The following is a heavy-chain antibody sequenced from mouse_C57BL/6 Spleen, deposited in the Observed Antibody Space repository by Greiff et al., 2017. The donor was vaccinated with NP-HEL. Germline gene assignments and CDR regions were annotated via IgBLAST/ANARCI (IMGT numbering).Heavy chain of an antibody. CDR1: GYTFTSYW. D-gene: IGHD1-1*01. CDR2: INPSNGGT. J-gene: IGHJ2*01. Sequence: QVQLQQPGTELVKPGASVKLSCKASGYTFTSYWMHWVKQRPGQGLEWIGNINPSNGGTNYNEKFKRKATLTVDKSSSTAYMQLSSLPSEDSAVYYCARKIYYYGSSYFDYWGQCTTLTVSS. CDR3: ARKIYYYGSSYFDY. V-gene: IGHV1-53*01.